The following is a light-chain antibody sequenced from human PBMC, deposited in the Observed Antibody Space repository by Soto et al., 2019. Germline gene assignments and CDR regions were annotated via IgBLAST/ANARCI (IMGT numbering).Light chain of an antibody. V-gene: IGLV2-18*02. CDR3: SSYTTSSTYV. CDR1: SSDVGYYNR. J-gene: IGLJ1*01. Sequence: QSVLTQPPSVSGSPGQSVAISCTGTSSDVGYYNRVSWYQQPPGTAPKLMIYDVSNRPSGIPDRFSGSKSGNAASPTISGLQAEDEADYYCSSYTTSSTYVFGTGTKLTVL. CDR2: DVS.